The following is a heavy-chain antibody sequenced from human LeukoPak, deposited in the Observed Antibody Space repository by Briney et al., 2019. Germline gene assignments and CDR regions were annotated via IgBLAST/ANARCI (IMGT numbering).Heavy chain of an antibody. CDR1: GFTFSSYW. Sequence: GGPLRLSCVASGFTFSSYWMSWVRQAPGKGLEWVANIKHDGSKKYYLDSVKGRFTISRDNAKNSLYLYMNSLRAEDTAVYYCARGDRDLYCSSTSCYPVLGGQGTLVTVSS. V-gene: IGHV3-7*01. J-gene: IGHJ4*02. D-gene: IGHD2-2*01. CDR3: ARGDRDLYCSSTSCYPVL. CDR2: IKHDGSKK.